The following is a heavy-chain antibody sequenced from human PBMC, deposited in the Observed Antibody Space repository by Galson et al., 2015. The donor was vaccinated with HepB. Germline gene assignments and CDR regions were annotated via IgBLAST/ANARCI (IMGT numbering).Heavy chain of an antibody. Sequence: SLRLSCAASGFTFHAHSMHWVRQPPGKGLEWVSFFSVDGTSTYYADSVKGRFTISRDNSKNSLYLQMSSLRTEDTAMYYCTRDSAVAFFDCWGQGTLVTVSS. V-gene: IGHV3-43*01. D-gene: IGHD6-19*01. CDR1: GFTFHAHS. CDR2: FSVDGTST. J-gene: IGHJ4*02. CDR3: TRDSAVAFFDC.